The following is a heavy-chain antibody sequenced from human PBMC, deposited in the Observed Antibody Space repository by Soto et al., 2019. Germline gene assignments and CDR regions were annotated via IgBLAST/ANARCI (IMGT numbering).Heavy chain of an antibody. V-gene: IGHV1-69*12. J-gene: IGHJ6*02. CDR1: GGTFNGYA. Sequence: QVQLVQSGAEVKKPGSSVKVSCKASGGTFNGYAISWVRQAPGQGLEWMGGIIPIFGTADYAQKFQGRITITADESTSTAYMELSSLRSEDTAVYYCASHWGQAKRYYYYGMDVWGQGTTVTVSS. D-gene: IGHD7-27*01. CDR2: IIPIFGTA. CDR3: ASHWGQAKRYYYYGMDV.